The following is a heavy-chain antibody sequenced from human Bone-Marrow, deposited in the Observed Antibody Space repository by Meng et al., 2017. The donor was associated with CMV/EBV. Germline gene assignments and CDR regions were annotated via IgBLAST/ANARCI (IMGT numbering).Heavy chain of an antibody. J-gene: IGHJ4*02. D-gene: IGHD2-15*01. V-gene: IGHV3-53*01. CDR3: VVGHDSRKVAY. CDR1: GLTASISH. Sequence: GGSLRLSCVVSGLTASISHMNWVRQAPGKGLEWVSVICPDGTHYAGFVKGRFTISRDDSKNIVYLQMNSLGVEDTALYYCVVGHDSRKVAYWGQGTLVTAS. CDR2: ICPDGT.